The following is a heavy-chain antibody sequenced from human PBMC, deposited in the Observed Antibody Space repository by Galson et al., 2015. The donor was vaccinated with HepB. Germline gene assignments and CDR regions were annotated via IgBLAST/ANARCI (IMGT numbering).Heavy chain of an antibody. J-gene: IGHJ6*02. CDR1: EFTFSSYW. CDR2: INPDGSEE. CDR3: ARRMSLVRGIITETDYYYGMDV. D-gene: IGHD3-10*01. V-gene: IGHV3-7*03. Sequence: SLRLSCAGSEFTFSSYWMNWVRQAPGKGLEWVAHINPDGSEEYYAASLKGRFTISRDNAKNSLYLQMDSLRAEDTAVYYCARRMSLVRGIITETDYYYGMDVWGQRTTVTVAS.